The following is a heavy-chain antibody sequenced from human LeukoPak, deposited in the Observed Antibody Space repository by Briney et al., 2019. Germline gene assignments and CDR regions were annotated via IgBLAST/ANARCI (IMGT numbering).Heavy chain of an antibody. CDR3: ARGGGGGYSYGYLDY. Sequence: SETLSLTCTVSGGSISSYYWSWIRQPPGKGLEWIGYIYYSGSTNYNPSLKSRVTISVDTSKNQFSLKLSSVTAADTAVYYCARGGGGGYSYGYLDYWGQGTLVTVSS. J-gene: IGHJ4*02. D-gene: IGHD5-18*01. V-gene: IGHV4-59*01. CDR2: IYYSGST. CDR1: GGSISSYY.